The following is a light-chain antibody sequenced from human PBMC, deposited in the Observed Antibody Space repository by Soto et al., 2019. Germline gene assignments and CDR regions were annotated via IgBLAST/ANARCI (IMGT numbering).Light chain of an antibody. V-gene: IGLV1-44*01. CDR3: TAWDNSLSAVV. J-gene: IGLJ2*01. Sequence: QSVLTQPPSTSGTPGHRVTISCSGTRSNIGSSTVNWYQQLPGTAPKLLIYGDDHRPSGVPDRFSGSKSGTSVFLAISGLQSEDEADYYCTAWDNSLSAVVFGGGTKLTVL. CDR1: RSNIGSST. CDR2: GDD.